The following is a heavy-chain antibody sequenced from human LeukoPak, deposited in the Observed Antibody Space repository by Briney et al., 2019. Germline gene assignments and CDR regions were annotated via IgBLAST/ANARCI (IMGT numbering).Heavy chain of an antibody. CDR3: FFDY. CDR1: GFSVTNNY. J-gene: IGHJ4*02. V-gene: IGHV3-53*01. D-gene: IGHD5-24*01. Sequence: GGSLRLSCAVSGFSVTNNYMNWVRQAPGKGLEWVSVFYVGGATYYADSVRGRFTISRDNSENTLYLQMKSLYYCARGDGYNFFDYWGQGTLVTVSS. CDR2: FYVGGAT.